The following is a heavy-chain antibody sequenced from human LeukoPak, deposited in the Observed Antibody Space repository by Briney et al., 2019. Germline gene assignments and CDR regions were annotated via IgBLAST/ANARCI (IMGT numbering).Heavy chain of an antibody. V-gene: IGHV4-39*07. J-gene: IGHJ4*02. CDR2: IYYSGST. D-gene: IGHD3-22*01. CDR1: GGSISSSSYY. CDR3: ASPPLGYYDSSPGY. Sequence: SETLSLTCTVSGGSISSSSYYWGWLRQPPGKGLEWIGSIYYSGSTYYNPSLKSRVTISVDTSKNQFSLKLSSVTAAGTAVYYRASPPLGYYDSSPGYWGQGTLVTVSS.